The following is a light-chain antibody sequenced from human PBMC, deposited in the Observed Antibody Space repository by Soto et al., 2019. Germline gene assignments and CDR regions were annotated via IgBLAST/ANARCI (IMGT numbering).Light chain of an antibody. CDR1: QSVSRN. J-gene: IGKJ4*01. Sequence: EIVMTQSPATLSVSPGERATLSCRASQSVSRNLAWYQQKPGQAPRLLIYGASTRATGIPARFSGSGSGTEFTLTICSLQSEDIAVYHCQQYNNWPLTFGGGTKVEIK. CDR2: GAS. CDR3: QQYNNWPLT. V-gene: IGKV3-15*01.